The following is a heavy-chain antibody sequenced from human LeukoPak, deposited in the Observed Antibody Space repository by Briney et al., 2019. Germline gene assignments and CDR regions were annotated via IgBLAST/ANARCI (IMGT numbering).Heavy chain of an antibody. CDR3: ARVLRYFDAWYFDY. CDR1: GFTFSSYA. Sequence: TGGSLRLSCAASGFTFSSYAMSWVRQAPGKGLEWVSAISGSGGSTYYADSVKGRFTISRDNSKNTLYLQMNSLRAEDTAVYYCARVLRYFDAWYFDYWGQGTLVTVSS. D-gene: IGHD3-9*01. J-gene: IGHJ4*02. CDR2: ISGSGGST. V-gene: IGHV3-23*01.